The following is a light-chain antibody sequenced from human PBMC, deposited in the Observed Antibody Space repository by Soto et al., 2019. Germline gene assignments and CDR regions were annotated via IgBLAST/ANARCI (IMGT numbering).Light chain of an antibody. CDR1: SSDVGGYNY. CDR2: EVS. CDR3: SSYTSTSTPFL. J-gene: IGLJ1*01. Sequence: QSALTQPASVSGSPGQSITISCTGTSSDVGGYNYVSWYQQHPGKAPKLMIYEVSNRPSGVSNRFSGSKSGITASLTISGLQAEDEADYYCSSYTSTSTPFLFGTGTKVTVL. V-gene: IGLV2-14*01.